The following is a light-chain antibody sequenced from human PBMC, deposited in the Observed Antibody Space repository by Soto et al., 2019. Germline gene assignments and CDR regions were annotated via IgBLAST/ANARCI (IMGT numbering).Light chain of an antibody. CDR2: AAS. CDR1: QSITRY. J-gene: IGKJ1*01. Sequence: DIQMTQSPSSLSASVGDRVTITCRASQSITRYLNWYQQKPEKAPKLLIDAASSLQSGVPSRFSGGASGTDFTLTISSLQPEDFATYYCQQTYSTPQTFGQGTKVEIK. CDR3: QQTYSTPQT. V-gene: IGKV1-39*01.